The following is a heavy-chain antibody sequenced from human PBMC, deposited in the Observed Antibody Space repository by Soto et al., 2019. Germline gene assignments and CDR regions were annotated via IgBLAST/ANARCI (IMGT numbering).Heavy chain of an antibody. D-gene: IGHD2-15*01. CDR2: IIPIFGTA. Sequence: SVKVSFKASGGPFSSYAVSLVRQAPGQGLEWMGGIIPIFGTANYAQKFQGRVTITADESTSTAYMELSSLRSEDTAVYYCATGSGYCSGGSCYSDLDYWGQGTMVTVSS. CDR3: ATGSGYCSGGSCYSDLDY. J-gene: IGHJ4*02. CDR1: GGPFSSYA. V-gene: IGHV1-69*13.